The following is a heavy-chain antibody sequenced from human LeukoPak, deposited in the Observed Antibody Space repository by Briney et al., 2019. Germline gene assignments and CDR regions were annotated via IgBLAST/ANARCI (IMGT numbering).Heavy chain of an antibody. D-gene: IGHD6-19*01. CDR1: GGSISSSSYY. CDR3: ARDKEGGWPKYYYYMDV. V-gene: IGHV4-61*01. CDR2: IYYSGST. Sequence: KPSETLSLTCSVSGGSISSSSYYWGWIRQPPRKGLEWIGYIYYSGSTNYNPSLKSRVTISVDTSKNQFSLKLSSVTAADTAVYYCARDKEGGWPKYYYYMDVWGKGTTVTVSS. J-gene: IGHJ6*03.